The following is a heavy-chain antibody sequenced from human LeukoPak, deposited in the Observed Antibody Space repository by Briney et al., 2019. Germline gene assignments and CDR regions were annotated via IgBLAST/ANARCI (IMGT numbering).Heavy chain of an antibody. V-gene: IGHV4-59*01. J-gene: IGHJ3*02. CDR3: ARSVWVGATQDAFDI. CDR2: IYFSGST. Sequence: PSETLSLTCTVSGGSISSYYWSWIRQPTGRGLVYIGYIYFSGSTNYNPSLKSRVTISVDTSKNQFSLKLSSVTAADTAVYFCARSVWVGATQDAFDIWGQGTMVTVSS. CDR1: GGSISSYY. D-gene: IGHD1-26*01.